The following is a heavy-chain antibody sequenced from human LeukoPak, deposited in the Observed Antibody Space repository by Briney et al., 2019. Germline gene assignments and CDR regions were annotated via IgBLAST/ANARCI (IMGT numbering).Heavy chain of an antibody. D-gene: IGHD5-12*01. J-gene: IGHJ5*02. CDR1: GGSISSYY. CDR3: ARAPDIVATVRWFDP. Sequence: SETLSLTCTVSGGSISSYYWSWIRQPPGKGLEWIGEINHSGSTNYNPSLKSRVTISVDTSKNQFSLKLSSVTAADTAVCYCARAPDIVATVRWFDPWGQGTLVTVSS. V-gene: IGHV4-34*01. CDR2: INHSGST.